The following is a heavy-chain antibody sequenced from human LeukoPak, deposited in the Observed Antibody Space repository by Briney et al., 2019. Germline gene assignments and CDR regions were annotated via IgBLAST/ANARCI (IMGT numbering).Heavy chain of an antibody. D-gene: IGHD2-8*02. CDR3: ARDGGGVSSWVSH. J-gene: IGHJ4*02. CDR2: IEPSDSFT. V-gene: IGHV5-10-1*01. CDR1: GYSFSSYW. Sequence: GESLKISCKGSGYSFSSYWISWVRQMPGKDLEWMGRIEPSDSFTKYRPSLEGRVTISADKSLSTVYLQWSSLKASDTAIYYCARDGGGVSSWVSHWGQGTLFTVSS.